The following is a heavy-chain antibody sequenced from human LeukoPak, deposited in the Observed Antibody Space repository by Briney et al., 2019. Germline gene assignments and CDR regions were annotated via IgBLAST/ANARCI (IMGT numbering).Heavy chain of an antibody. J-gene: IGHJ1*01. V-gene: IGHV4-59*01. D-gene: IGHD3-22*01. CDR1: GGSISSYY. Sequence: PSQRLSLTCTVSGGSISSYYRSWIRQPPGKGLEWIGYVYYSGSTNYNPSLKSRVTISVDTSKNQFSLKLSSVTAADTAVYYCARGGVTYYDSSGYYYGYFQHWGQGTLVTVSS. CDR3: ARGGVTYYDSSGYYYGYFQH. CDR2: VYYSGST.